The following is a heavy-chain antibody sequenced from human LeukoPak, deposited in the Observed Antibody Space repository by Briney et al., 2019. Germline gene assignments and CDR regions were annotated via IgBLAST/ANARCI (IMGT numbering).Heavy chain of an antibody. Sequence: PSETLSLTCTVSGGSISSYYWSWIRQPPGKGLEWIGYIYYSGSTNYNPSLKSRVTISVDTSKNQFSLKLSSVTAADTAVYYCARGRLAARHYFDYWGQGTLVTVSS. D-gene: IGHD6-6*01. V-gene: IGHV4-59*12. J-gene: IGHJ4*02. CDR3: ARGRLAARHYFDY. CDR2: IYYSGST. CDR1: GGSISSYY.